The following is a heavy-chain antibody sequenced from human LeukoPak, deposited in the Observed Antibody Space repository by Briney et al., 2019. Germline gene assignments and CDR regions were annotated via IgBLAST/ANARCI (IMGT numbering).Heavy chain of an antibody. D-gene: IGHD4-17*01. J-gene: IGHJ4*02. CDR3: AKDRRPTVTTYYFDY. CDR2: INSDGSDT. Sequence: GGSLRLSCAASRFTFSSYWVHWVRQAPGKGLMWVSRINSDGSDTYYADSVKGRFTISRDNAKNTVYLQMNSLRAEDTAVYYCAKDRRPTVTTYYFDYWGQGTLVTVSS. V-gene: IGHV3-74*01. CDR1: RFTFSSYW.